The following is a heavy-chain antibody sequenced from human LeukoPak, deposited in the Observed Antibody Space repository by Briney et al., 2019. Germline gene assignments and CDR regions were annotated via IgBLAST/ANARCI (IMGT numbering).Heavy chain of an antibody. CDR2: IYSGGST. CDR1: GFTVNSNY. D-gene: IGHD3-9*01. V-gene: IGHV3-53*04. J-gene: IGHJ4*02. Sequence: GGSLRLSCGASGFTVNSNYMAWVRQAPGKGLEWVALIYSGGSTHYSDSVRGRFTISRHNSNNTLYLQMRSLRPDDTAVYYCAGGGDYDILTGYLLWGQGTLVTVSS. CDR3: AGGGDYDILTGYLL.